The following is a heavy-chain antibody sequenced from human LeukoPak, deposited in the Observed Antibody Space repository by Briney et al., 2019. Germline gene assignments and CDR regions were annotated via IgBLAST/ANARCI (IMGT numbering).Heavy chain of an antibody. CDR2: IIPIFGTA. CDR3: ATDCPFSSSWGAWIV. CDR1: GGTFSSYA. J-gene: IGHJ4*02. D-gene: IGHD6-13*01. Sequence: SVKVSCKASGGTFSSYAISWVRQAPGQGLEWMGGIIPIFGTANYAQKFQGRVTMTEDTSTDTAYMELSSLRSEDTAVYYCATDCPFSSSWGAWIVWGQGTLVTVSS. V-gene: IGHV1-69*06.